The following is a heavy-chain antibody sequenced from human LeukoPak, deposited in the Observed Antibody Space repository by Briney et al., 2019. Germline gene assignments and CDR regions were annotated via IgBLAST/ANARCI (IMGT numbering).Heavy chain of an antibody. J-gene: IGHJ6*03. Sequence: GGSLRLSCAASGFTFSSYSMNWVRQAPGKGLEWVSPISSSSSYIYYADSVKGRFTISRDNAKNSLYLQMNSLRAEDTAVYYCAKSGCSSTSCYKYMDVWGKGTTVTVSS. D-gene: IGHD2-2*02. V-gene: IGHV3-21*01. CDR2: ISSSSSYI. CDR1: GFTFSSYS. CDR3: AKSGCSSTSCYKYMDV.